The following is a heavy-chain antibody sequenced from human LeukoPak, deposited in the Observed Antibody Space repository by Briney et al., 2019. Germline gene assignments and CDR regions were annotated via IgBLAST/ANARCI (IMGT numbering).Heavy chain of an antibody. V-gene: IGHV3-15*01. CDR3: ARVRGYSGYEGRYYYYGMDV. Sequence: GGSLRLSCAASGFTFSNAWMSWVRQAPGKGLEWVGRIKGKTDGGTTDYAAPVKGRFTISRDDSKNTLYLQMNSLKTEDTAVYYCARVRGYSGYEGRYYYYGMDVWGQGTTVTVSS. D-gene: IGHD5-12*01. CDR1: GFTFSNAW. CDR2: IKGKTDGGTT. J-gene: IGHJ6*02.